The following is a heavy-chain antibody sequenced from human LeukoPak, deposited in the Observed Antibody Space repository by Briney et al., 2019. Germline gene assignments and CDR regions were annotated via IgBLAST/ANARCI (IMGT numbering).Heavy chain of an antibody. CDR1: GFTFDDYA. CDR2: ISWNSGSI. Sequence: GGSLRLSCAASGFTFDDYAMHWVRQAPGKGLEWVSGISWNSGSIGYADSVKGRFTISRDNAKNSLYLQMNSLRAEDTALYYCAKGGYSYGQLDYWGQGTLVTVSS. J-gene: IGHJ4*02. V-gene: IGHV3-9*01. CDR3: AKGGYSYGQLDY. D-gene: IGHD5-18*01.